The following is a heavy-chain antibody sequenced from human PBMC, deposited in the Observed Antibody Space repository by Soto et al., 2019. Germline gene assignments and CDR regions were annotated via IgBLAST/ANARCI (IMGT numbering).Heavy chain of an antibody. CDR2: VIPDRGGS. V-gene: IGHV1-2*02. J-gene: IGHJ4*02. D-gene: IGHD2-21*01. CDR3: ARGTSFYSVRASFGY. CDR1: GYSFSAYF. Sequence: ASVKVSCKASGYSFSAYFIHWERQAPGQGLEWMGWVIPDRGGSKCAQNFQGRVIMSRDASITAAYVELSSLTTDDTAVYDFARGTSFYSVRASFGYWGQGTLVTVSS.